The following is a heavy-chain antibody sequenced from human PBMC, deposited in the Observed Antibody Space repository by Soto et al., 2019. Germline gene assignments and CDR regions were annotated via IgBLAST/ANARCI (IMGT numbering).Heavy chain of an antibody. D-gene: IGHD6-13*01. Sequence: PGGSLRLSCAASGFTFSSYAMSWVRQAPGKGLEWVSAISGSGGSTYYADSVKGRFTISRDNSKNTLYLQMNSLRAEDTAVYYCAKDGGSSWYNYYGMDVWGQGTTVTVSS. J-gene: IGHJ6*02. V-gene: IGHV3-23*01. CDR1: GFTFSSYA. CDR3: AKDGGSSWYNYYGMDV. CDR2: ISGSGGST.